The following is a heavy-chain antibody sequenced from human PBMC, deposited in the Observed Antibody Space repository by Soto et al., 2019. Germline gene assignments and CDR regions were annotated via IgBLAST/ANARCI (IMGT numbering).Heavy chain of an antibody. D-gene: IGHD2-15*01. CDR3: AKVGSDCSGTRCSYYFDY. V-gene: IGHV1-8*01. J-gene: IGHJ4*02. CDR2: MNPNSGNT. CDR1: GYTFTSYD. Sequence: ASVKVSCKASGYTFTSYDINWVRQATGQGLEWMGWMNPNSGNTGYAQKFQGRVTMTRNTSISTAYMELSSLRSEDTAVYYCAKVGSDCSGTRCSYYFDYWGQGTLVTVSS.